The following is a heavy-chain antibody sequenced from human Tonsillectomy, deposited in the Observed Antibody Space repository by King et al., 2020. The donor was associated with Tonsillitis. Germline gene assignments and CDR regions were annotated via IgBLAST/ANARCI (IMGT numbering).Heavy chain of an antibody. CDR1: GASISSDGYY. CDR3: ARAMTTVTTHFDC. J-gene: IGHJ4*02. Sequence: QLQESGPGLVKPSETLSLTCTVSGASISSDGYYWGWIRQPPGEGLEWIGTMYYTGSTYYNPSLKSRVTISVDTSKNQFSLKLSSVTAADTAVYYCARAMTTVTTHFDCWGQGTLVTVSS. V-gene: IGHV4-39*01. CDR2: MYYTGST. D-gene: IGHD4-11*01.